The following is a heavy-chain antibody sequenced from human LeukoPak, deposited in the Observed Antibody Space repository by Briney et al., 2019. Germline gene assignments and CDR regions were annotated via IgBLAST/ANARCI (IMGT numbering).Heavy chain of an antibody. Sequence: PGGSLRLSCAASGFTFSSYWMHWVRQAPGKGLVWVSRITSDGSSTTYADSVKGRFTISRDSAKNTLYLQMNSLRAEDTAVYYCVREPTTAFDIWGQGTMVIVSS. J-gene: IGHJ3*02. D-gene: IGHD1-14*01. CDR1: GFTFSSYW. V-gene: IGHV3-74*01. CDR2: ITSDGSST. CDR3: VREPTTAFDI.